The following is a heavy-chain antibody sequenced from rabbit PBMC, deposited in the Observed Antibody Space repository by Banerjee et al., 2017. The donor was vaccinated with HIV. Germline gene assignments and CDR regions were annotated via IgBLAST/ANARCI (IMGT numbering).Heavy chain of an antibody. Sequence: QQQLEESGGGLVKPGGTLTLTCKASGIDFSSYYYMCWVRQAPGKGLEWIACIGTSSGITWYASWAKGRFTISKTSSTTVTLQMTSLTVADTATYFCGRDRDGDAGYGSLALWGPGTLVTVS. V-gene: IGHV1S43*01. D-gene: IGHD6-1*01. J-gene: IGHJ4*01. CDR3: GRDRDGDAGYGSLAL. CDR2: IGTSSGIT. CDR1: GIDFSSYYY.